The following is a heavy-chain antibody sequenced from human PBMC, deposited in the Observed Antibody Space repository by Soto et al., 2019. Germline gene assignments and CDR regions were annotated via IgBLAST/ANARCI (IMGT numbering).Heavy chain of an antibody. Sequence: SVKVSCKASGGTFSSYAISWVRQAPGQGLEWMGGIIPIFGTANYAQKFQGRVTITADKPTSTAYMELSSLRSEDTAVYYCARDRRGYYDSSGYYSLDYWGQGTLVTVSS. CDR1: GGTFSSYA. CDR3: ARDRRGYYDSSGYYSLDY. J-gene: IGHJ4*02. CDR2: IIPIFGTA. V-gene: IGHV1-69*06. D-gene: IGHD3-22*01.